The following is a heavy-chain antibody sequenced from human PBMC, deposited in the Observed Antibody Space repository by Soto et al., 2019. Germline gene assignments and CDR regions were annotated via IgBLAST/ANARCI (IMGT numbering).Heavy chain of an antibody. J-gene: IGHJ5*02. CDR3: TQGDYDTTGWFDP. CDR2: IIPIFGTA. Sequence: QVPLVQSGAEVKKPGSSLNTSCKASRDTFTSYSINWVRQAPGQGLEWMGGIIPIFGTANYAQKFKDRVTITADESTNTAYMALTSLRPDDTAVYYCTQGDYDTTGWFDPWGQGTLVTVSS. V-gene: IGHV1-69*01. D-gene: IGHD3-22*01. CDR1: RDTFTSYS.